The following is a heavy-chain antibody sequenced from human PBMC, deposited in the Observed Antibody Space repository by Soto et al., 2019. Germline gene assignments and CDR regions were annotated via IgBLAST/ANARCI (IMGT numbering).Heavy chain of an antibody. CDR2: IIPVFGTA. Sequence: QVQLVQSGAAVKKPGSSVKVSCKASGGTFSRYAISWVRQAPGQGLEWMGGIIPVFGTADYAQKFQGRVTITADESTSTAYMELSSLRSEDTAVYYCAREVVGDTHTAFDIWGQGTMVTVSS. CDR1: GGTFSRYA. V-gene: IGHV1-69*12. D-gene: IGHD1-26*01. CDR3: AREVVGDTHTAFDI. J-gene: IGHJ3*02.